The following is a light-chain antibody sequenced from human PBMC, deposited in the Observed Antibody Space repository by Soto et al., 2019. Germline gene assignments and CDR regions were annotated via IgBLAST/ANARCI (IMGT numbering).Light chain of an antibody. V-gene: IGKV3-20*01. Sequence: EIVLTQSPGTLSLSPGERVTLSCRASQSVTSGFLAWYQQKPGQSPRLLIYDASTRATGIPDRFSGSGSGTDFTLTISRLEPEDFAVYYCQQHGNSPRTFGQGTKVDIK. CDR2: DAS. J-gene: IGKJ1*01. CDR3: QQHGNSPRT. CDR1: QSVTSGF.